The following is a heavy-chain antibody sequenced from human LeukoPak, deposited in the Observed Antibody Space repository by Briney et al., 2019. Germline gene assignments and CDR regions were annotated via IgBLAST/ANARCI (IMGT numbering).Heavy chain of an antibody. Sequence: SETLSLTCTVSGGSISSYYWSWIRQPAGKGLEWIGRIYTSGSTNYNPSLKSRVTMSVDTSKNQFSLKLSSVIAADTAVYYCAREIVVVPAANVHYYYGMDVWGQGTTVTVSS. CDR1: GGSISSYY. J-gene: IGHJ6*02. V-gene: IGHV4-4*07. D-gene: IGHD2-2*01. CDR2: IYTSGST. CDR3: AREIVVVPAANVHYYYGMDV.